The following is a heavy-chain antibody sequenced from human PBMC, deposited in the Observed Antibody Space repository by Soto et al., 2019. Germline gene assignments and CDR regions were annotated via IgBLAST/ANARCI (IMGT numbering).Heavy chain of an antibody. CDR1: GFTFSSYS. J-gene: IGHJ6*02. CDR2: ISSRSSYA. V-gene: IGHV3-21*01. D-gene: IGHD1-1*01. Sequence: GGSLRLSCAASGFTFSSYSMNWVRQAPGKGLEWVSSISSRSSYAHHADSVKGRFTISRDNAKNSLYLQMNSLRAEDTAVYYCARGWGLAIAQLANYYHYYCMDVWGQGTTVTVSS. CDR3: ARGWGLAIAQLANYYHYYCMDV.